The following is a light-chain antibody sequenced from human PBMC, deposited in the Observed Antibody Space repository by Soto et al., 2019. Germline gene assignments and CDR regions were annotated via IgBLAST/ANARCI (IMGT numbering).Light chain of an antibody. CDR3: SSYTSSSTGV. V-gene: IGLV2-14*01. Sequence: QSALTQPASVSGSPGQSITISCTGTSSDVGGYNYVSWYQQHPGKAPKLMIYEVSNRPSGVSNRFSGSKSGNTASLTISWLQAEDEADHYCSSYTSSSTGVFGTGTKVTVL. J-gene: IGLJ1*01. CDR1: SSDVGGYNY. CDR2: EVS.